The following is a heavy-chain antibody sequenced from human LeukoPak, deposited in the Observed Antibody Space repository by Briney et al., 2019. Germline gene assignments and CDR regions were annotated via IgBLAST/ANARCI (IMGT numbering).Heavy chain of an antibody. D-gene: IGHD2-15*01. CDR1: GFTFNSYG. V-gene: IGHV3-30*18. CDR2: ISYDEDNK. CDR3: AKDLVSSTYYYGMDV. Sequence: GGSLRLSCAASGFTFNSYGMHWVRQAPGKGLEWVAVISYDEDNKYYADSVKGRFTISRDNSKNTLYLQMNSLKAEDTAVYYCAKDLVSSTYYYGMDVWGQGTTVTVSS. J-gene: IGHJ6*02.